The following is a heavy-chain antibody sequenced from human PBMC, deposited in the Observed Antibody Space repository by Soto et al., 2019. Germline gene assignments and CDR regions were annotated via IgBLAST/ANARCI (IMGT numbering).Heavy chain of an antibody. CDR1: GFTVSNNY. D-gene: IGHD1-26*01. Sequence: EEQLVESGGDLVQPGGSLRLSCAGSGFTVSNNYMSWVRQAPGKGLESVSLIYSGGSTYYADSVKGRFAISRDSSKNTLYLQMNSLRAEDTAMYYCGVYSHKGYWGQGTLVTVSS. CDR3: GVYSHKGY. J-gene: IGHJ4*02. V-gene: IGHV3-66*01. CDR2: IYSGGST.